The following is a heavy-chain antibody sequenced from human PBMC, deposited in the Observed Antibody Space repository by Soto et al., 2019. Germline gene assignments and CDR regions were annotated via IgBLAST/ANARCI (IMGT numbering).Heavy chain of an antibody. V-gene: IGHV1-3*01. CDR1: GYTFTSYA. J-gene: IGHJ4*02. Sequence: QVQLVQSGAEVKKPGASVKVSCKASGYTFTSYAMHWVRQAPGQRLEWMGWINAGNGNTKYSQKFQGRVTMTRDTAASTAYMELSSLRSEETAVYYCACPPDTMVRGVSYYFDYRGQGTLVTVSS. D-gene: IGHD3-10*01. CDR3: ACPPDTMVRGVSYYFDY. CDR2: INAGNGNT.